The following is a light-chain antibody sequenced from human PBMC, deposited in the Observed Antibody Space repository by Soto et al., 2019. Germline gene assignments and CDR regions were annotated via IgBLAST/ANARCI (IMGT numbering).Light chain of an antibody. CDR3: QHYNSSSEA. J-gene: IGKJ1*01. Sequence: VVMTQSPDSLSVSLGERATLSCRAIQSVISNLAWYQQTLGQAPRLXIYGASTRETGISARFTSSGAGTECTRSISSLQPDDFATDSCQHYNSSSEAFGQGTKVDIK. CDR2: GAS. CDR1: QSVISN. V-gene: IGKV3-15*01.